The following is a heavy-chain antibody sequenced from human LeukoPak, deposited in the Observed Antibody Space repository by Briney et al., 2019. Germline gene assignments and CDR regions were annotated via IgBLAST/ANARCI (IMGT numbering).Heavy chain of an antibody. Sequence: PSETLSLTCTVSGGSISSYYWSWIRQPPGKGLEWIGYIYYSGSTNYNPSLKSRVTISVDTSKNQFSLKLSSVTAADTAVYYCARVGSSSWYLFDPWGQGTLVTVSS. D-gene: IGHD6-13*01. CDR1: GGSISSYY. CDR2: IYYSGST. CDR3: ARVGSSSWYLFDP. V-gene: IGHV4-59*01. J-gene: IGHJ5*02.